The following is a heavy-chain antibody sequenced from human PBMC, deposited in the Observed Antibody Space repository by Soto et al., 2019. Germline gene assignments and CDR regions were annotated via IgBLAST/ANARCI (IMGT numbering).Heavy chain of an antibody. V-gene: IGHV3-23*01. D-gene: IGHD4-17*01. CDR2: ISGSGGST. Sequence: EVQLLESGGGLVQPGGSLRLSCAASGFTFSSYAMSWVRQAPGKGLEWVSAISGSGGSTYYADSVKRRFTISRDNSKNTLYLQMNSLRAEDTAVYYCANLLRHYYGMDVWGQGTTVTVSS. CDR3: ANLLRHYYGMDV. J-gene: IGHJ6*02. CDR1: GFTFSSYA.